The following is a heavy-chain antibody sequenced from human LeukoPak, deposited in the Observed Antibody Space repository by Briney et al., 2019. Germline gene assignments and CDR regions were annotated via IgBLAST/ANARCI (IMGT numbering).Heavy chain of an antibody. CDR1: GFTFDDYA. D-gene: IGHD7-27*01. Sequence: GGSLRLSCAASGFTFDDYAMHWVRQAPGKGLEWVSSITWNSGSIDYADSVKGRFTISRDNAGNSLYLQMYSLRPDDMAFYYCAKSAGDSYYDHWGQGTLVTVSS. CDR3: AKSAGDSYYDH. J-gene: IGHJ4*02. V-gene: IGHV3-9*03. CDR2: ITWNSGSI.